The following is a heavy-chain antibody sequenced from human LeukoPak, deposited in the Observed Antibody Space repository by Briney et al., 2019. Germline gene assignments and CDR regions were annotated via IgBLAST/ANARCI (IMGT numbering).Heavy chain of an antibody. J-gene: IGHJ4*02. CDR1: GYTFTGYY. D-gene: IGHD1-26*01. CDR3: ARSPIGLGFFDY. CDR2: ISPNSGDT. Sequence: ASVKVSCTASGYTFTGYYIHWVRQAPGQGLEWMGWISPNSGDTDYAQEFQGRVTMTRDTSISTAYMELTTLRSDDTAVYYWARSPIGLGFFDYWGQGTLVTVSS. V-gene: IGHV1-2*02.